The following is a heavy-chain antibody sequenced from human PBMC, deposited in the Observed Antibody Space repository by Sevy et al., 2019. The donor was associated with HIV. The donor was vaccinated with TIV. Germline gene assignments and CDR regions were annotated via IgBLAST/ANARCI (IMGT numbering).Heavy chain of an antibody. CDR1: GFAFRDSA. CDR2: ISHGGSYE. CDR3: ARMVSGGLRWELIKENAFDT. J-gene: IGHJ3*02. Sequence: GGSLRLSCEASGFAFRDSAIHWVRQSPGKGLEWVALISHGGSYEYYVDSVKGRFTVSSDRSKNILYLQMDSLRAEDTAVYYCARMVSGGLRWELIKENAFDTWGQRTAVTVSS. D-gene: IGHD4-17*01. V-gene: IGHV3-30-3*01.